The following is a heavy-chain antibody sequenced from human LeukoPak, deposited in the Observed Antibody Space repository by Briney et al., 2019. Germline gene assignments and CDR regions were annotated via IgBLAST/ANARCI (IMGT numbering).Heavy chain of an antibody. CDR1: GGSISSSSSY. V-gene: IGHV4-39*01. Sequence: SETLSLTCSVSGGSISSSSSYWGWIRQPPGKGLEWIGSIYYSGSSFDNPALKSRVTISVDTSKNQFSLKLSSVTAADTAIYYCARGEDVSGYRTDCWGQGTLVTVSS. CDR3: ARGEDVSGYRTDC. D-gene: IGHD3-3*01. J-gene: IGHJ4*02. CDR2: IYYSGSS.